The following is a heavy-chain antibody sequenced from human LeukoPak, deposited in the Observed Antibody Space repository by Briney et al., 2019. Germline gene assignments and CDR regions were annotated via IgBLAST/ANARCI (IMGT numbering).Heavy chain of an antibody. D-gene: IGHD2-15*01. CDR1: GFTFSSYA. CDR2: ISGSGGST. V-gene: IGHV3-23*01. J-gene: IGHJ4*02. CDR3: AKVPYNGVVVVAADY. Sequence: GGSLRLSCAASGFTFSSYAMSWVRKAPGKGLEWVSAISGSGGSTYYADSVKGRFTISRDNSKNTLYLQMNSLRAEDTAVYYCAKVPYNGVVVVAADYWGQGTLVTVSS.